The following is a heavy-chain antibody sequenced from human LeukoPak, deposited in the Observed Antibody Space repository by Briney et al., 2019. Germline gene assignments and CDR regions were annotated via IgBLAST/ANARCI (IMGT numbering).Heavy chain of an antibody. Sequence: SETLSLTCAVYGGSFSGYYWSWIRQPPGKGLEWIGEINHSGSTNYNPSLKSRVTISVDTSKNQCSLKLSSVTAADTAVYYCARPEQPYSSGWDYFDYWGQGTLVTVSS. D-gene: IGHD6-19*01. CDR2: INHSGST. V-gene: IGHV4-34*01. J-gene: IGHJ4*02. CDR1: GGSFSGYY. CDR3: ARPEQPYSSGWDYFDY.